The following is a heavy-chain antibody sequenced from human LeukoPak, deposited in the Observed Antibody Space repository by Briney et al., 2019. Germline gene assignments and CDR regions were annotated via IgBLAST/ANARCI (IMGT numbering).Heavy chain of an antibody. CDR2: ISSSSSYT. V-gene: IGHV3-11*05. CDR1: GFTFSDYY. Sequence: PGGSLRLSCAASGFTFSDYYMSWLRQAPGKGLEWVSYISSSSSYTNYADSVKGRFTISRDNAKNSLYLQMNSLRAEDTAVYYCARAGRPAAMWGHFDYWGQGTLVTVSS. CDR3: ARAGRPAAMWGHFDY. J-gene: IGHJ4*02. D-gene: IGHD2-2*01.